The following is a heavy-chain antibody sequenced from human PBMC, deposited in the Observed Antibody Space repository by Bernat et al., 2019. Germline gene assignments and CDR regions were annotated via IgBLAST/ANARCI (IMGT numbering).Heavy chain of an antibody. CDR3: ARDCPKIVVGWFDP. Sequence: QVQLVQSGAEVKKPGASVTLSCKASGYTFTNYWMYWVRQAPGQGLEWMGIINPKDGNRNYAQKFQGSVTMTTDTSTSTVYMELSSLRSEDTAVYYCARDCPKIVVGWFDPWGPGTLVTVSS. CDR2: INPKDGNR. CDR1: GYTFTNYW. J-gene: IGHJ5*02. V-gene: IGHV1-46*03. D-gene: IGHD3-22*01.